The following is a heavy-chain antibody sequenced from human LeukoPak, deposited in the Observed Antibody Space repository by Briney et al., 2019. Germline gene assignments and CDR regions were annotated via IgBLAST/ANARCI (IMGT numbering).Heavy chain of an antibody. J-gene: IGHJ4*02. CDR1: GFTFSSYA. Sequence: GGSLRLSCAASGFTFSSYAMSWVRQAPGKGLEWVSAISGSGGSTYYADSVKGRFTISRDNSKNTLYLQMNSLRAEDTAVYYCAKDKSHGSSWPYYFDYWGQGTLVTVSS. CDR3: AKDKSHGSSWPYYFDY. CDR2: ISGSGGST. V-gene: IGHV3-23*01. D-gene: IGHD6-13*01.